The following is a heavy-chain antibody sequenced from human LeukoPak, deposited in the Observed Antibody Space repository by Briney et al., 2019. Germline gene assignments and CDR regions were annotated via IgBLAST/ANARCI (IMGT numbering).Heavy chain of an antibody. J-gene: IGHJ3*02. V-gene: IGHV4-59*01. D-gene: IGHD1-26*01. Sequence: SETLSLTCTVSGGSISSYYWSWIRQPPGKGLEWIGYIYYSGSTNYNPSLKSRVTISVDTSKNQFSLKLTSVTAAGTAVYYCARVHSGTVWAFDIWGQGTMVTVSS. CDR1: GGSISSYY. CDR3: ARVHSGTVWAFDI. CDR2: IYYSGST.